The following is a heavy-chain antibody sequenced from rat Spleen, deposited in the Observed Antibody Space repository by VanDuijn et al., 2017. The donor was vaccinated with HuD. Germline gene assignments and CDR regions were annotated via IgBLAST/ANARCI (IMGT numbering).Heavy chain of an antibody. J-gene: IGHJ1*01. CDR2: IWNTGGT. V-gene: IGHV2-41*01. CDR3: ARDSRELWYFDF. Sequence: QVQLKESGPGLVQPSQTLSLSCTVSGFSLTSNGVRWVRQPPGKGLEWMGVIWNTGGTRYNSALKSRLSISKDTSKSQVFLKMNSLQTEDTATYYCARDSRELWYFDFWGPGTMVTVSS. D-gene: IGHD1-4*01. CDR1: GFSLTSNG.